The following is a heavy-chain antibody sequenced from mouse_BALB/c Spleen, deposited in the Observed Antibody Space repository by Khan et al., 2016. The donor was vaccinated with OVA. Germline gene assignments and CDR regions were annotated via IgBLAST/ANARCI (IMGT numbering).Heavy chain of an antibody. Sequence: QVRLQQSGAELMKPGASVRLSCKASGYIFTSYYMYWVKQRPGQGLEWIGEINPNNGDTNFNEKFKSKATLTVDKSSSTAYMQLSSLTPEDSAVYYCTRSGYGTFAYWGQGTLVTVSA. CDR3: TRSGYGTFAY. CDR2: INPNNGDT. CDR1: GYIFTSYY. J-gene: IGHJ3*01. D-gene: IGHD2-1*01. V-gene: IGHV1S81*02.